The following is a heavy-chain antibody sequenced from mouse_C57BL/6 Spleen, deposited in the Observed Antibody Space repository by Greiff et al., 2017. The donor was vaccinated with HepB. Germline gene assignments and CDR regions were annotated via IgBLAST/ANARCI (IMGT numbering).Heavy chain of an antibody. CDR1: GFNIKDYY. CDR2: IDHEDGET. J-gene: IGHJ4*01. CDR3: ALYGYDVGDYNAMDY. Sequence: VQLQQSGAELVKPGASVKLSCTASGFNIKDYYMHWVKQRTEQGLEWIGRIDHEDGETKYAPKFQGKATITADTSSNTAYRQLSSLTSEDTAVYYWALYGYDVGDYNAMDYWGQGTSVTVSS. D-gene: IGHD2-2*01. V-gene: IGHV14-2*01.